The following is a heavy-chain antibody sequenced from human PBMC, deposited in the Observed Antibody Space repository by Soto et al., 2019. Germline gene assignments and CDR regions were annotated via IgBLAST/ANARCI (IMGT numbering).Heavy chain of an antibody. D-gene: IGHD2-2*01. CDR2: INPNSGGT. CDR3: ARTHCSSTRCXVGSWDY. Sequence: SVKVSYKASVDTFIGYSLPWVRQAPGQGLEWMGWINPNSGGTNYAQNFQGWVTMTRDTSISTAYMELSRLRSDDTAVYYCARTHCSSTRCXVGSWDYWG. V-gene: IGHV1-2*04. J-gene: IGHJ4*01. CDR1: VDTFIGYS.